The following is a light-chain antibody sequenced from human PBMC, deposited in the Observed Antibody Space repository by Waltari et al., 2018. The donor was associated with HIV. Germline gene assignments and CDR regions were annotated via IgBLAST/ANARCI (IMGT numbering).Light chain of an antibody. CDR2: EVT. J-gene: IGLJ3*02. V-gene: IGLV2-14*01. Sequence: QSALTQPASVSGSPGQSITISCAGTSSDVGHYNLVSWYQQHPGKAPKLFVCEVTNRPSGLSSRFSGSKSDHTASLTISGLQAEDEADYYCCSYTTSDTWVFGGGTKLTVL. CDR1: SSDVGHYNL. CDR3: CSYTTSDTWV.